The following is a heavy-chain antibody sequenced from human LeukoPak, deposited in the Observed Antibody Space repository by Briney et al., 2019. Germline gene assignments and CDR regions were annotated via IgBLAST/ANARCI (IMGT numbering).Heavy chain of an antibody. Sequence: ESLKISCKGSGCTIGSFGSYWIAWVRRMPGKGLEWMGSIYPIDSDTRYNPSFEGQVTVSVDRSISTAYLQWSSLKASDTAMYYCAIDNSARWFFDCWGQGSLLTVSS. CDR1: GCTIGSFGSYW. CDR2: IYPIDSDT. D-gene: IGHD3-9*01. V-gene: IGHV5-51*01. CDR3: AIDNSARWFFDC. J-gene: IGHJ4*02.